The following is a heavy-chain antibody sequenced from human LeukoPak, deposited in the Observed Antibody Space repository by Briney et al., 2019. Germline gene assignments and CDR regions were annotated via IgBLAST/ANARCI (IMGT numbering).Heavy chain of an antibody. CDR1: GYTFTMNG. D-gene: IGHD3-10*01. CDR3: ASPNDYGSGSYYSPFDY. Sequence: ASVRVSCKASGYTFTMNGISWVRQAPGQGLEWMGWINSYNGKTNYAQRLQGRVTMTTDTSTSTAYMELRSLRSEDTAVYYCASPNDYGSGSYYSPFDYWGQGTLVTVSS. CDR2: INSYNGKT. V-gene: IGHV1-18*01. J-gene: IGHJ4*02.